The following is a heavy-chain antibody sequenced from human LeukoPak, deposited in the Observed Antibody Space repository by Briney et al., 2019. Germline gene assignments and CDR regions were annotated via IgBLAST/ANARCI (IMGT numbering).Heavy chain of an antibody. V-gene: IGHV4-59*08. Sequence: SETLSLTCTVPGTSITRTYWSWVRQPPGGGLESVGYVYDTGDTNYNPSLKSRVTMSLDTSKNQFSLTLTSVTAADTAIYYCARRATSGNYQMLHFDSWGQGILVTVSS. CDR1: GTSITRTY. CDR3: ARRATSGNYQMLHFDS. D-gene: IGHD2-2*01. CDR2: VYDTGDT. J-gene: IGHJ4*01.